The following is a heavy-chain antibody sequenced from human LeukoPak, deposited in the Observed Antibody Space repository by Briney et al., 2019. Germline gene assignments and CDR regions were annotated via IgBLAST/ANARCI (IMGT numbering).Heavy chain of an antibody. CDR3: ARDRRDGYTHDAFDI. CDR1: GGSISSYY. Sequence: SETLSLTCTVSGGSISSYYWSWIRQPPGKGLEWIGYIYYSGSTNYNPSLKSRVTISVDTPKNQFSLKLSSVTAADTAVYYCARDRRDGYTHDAFDIWGQGTMVTVSS. CDR2: IYYSGST. J-gene: IGHJ3*02. D-gene: IGHD5-24*01. V-gene: IGHV4-59*01.